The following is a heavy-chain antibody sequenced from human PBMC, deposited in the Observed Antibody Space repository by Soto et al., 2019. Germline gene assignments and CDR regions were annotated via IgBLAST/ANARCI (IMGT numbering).Heavy chain of an antibody. Sequence: QVQLVESGGGVVQPGRSLRLSCAASGFTFSSYAMHWVRQAPGKGLEWVAVISYDGSNKYYADSVKGRFTISRDNSKNPLNLQMNSLRAEDTAVYYCARAQGPMVRGRMDVWGQGTTVTVSS. D-gene: IGHD3-10*01. V-gene: IGHV3-30-3*01. CDR3: ARAQGPMVRGRMDV. CDR1: GFTFSSYA. CDR2: ISYDGSNK. J-gene: IGHJ6*02.